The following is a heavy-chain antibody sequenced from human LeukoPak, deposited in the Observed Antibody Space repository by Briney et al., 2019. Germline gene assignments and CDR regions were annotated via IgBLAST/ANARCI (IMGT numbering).Heavy chain of an antibody. D-gene: IGHD2-2*01. Sequence: SETLSLTCTVSGGSINSNSYYWGWIRQPPGKGMEWIGSIYYSGITYYNPSLKSLVTISVDTSKNQFSLKLSSVTAADTAVYYCARQSSCSSTSCYPFDYWGQGTLVTVSS. CDR3: ARQSSCSSTSCYPFDY. CDR2: IYYSGIT. J-gene: IGHJ4*02. V-gene: IGHV4-39*01. CDR1: GGSINSNSYY.